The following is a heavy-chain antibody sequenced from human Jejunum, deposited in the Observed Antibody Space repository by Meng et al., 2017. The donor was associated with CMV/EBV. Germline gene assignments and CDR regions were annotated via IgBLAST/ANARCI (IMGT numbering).Heavy chain of an antibody. CDR2: INWNGDSS. D-gene: IGHD3-10*01. CDR3: AKAIDSYLLRAFDI. V-gene: IGHV3-20*01. J-gene: IGHJ3*02. Sequence: SGFICDDYAMFWVRQAPGKGLEWVAGINWNGDSSSYADSLKGRLTISRDNAKNSLYLQINSLTVEDTALYHCAKAIDSYLLRAFDIWGQGTMVTVSS. CDR1: GFICDDYA.